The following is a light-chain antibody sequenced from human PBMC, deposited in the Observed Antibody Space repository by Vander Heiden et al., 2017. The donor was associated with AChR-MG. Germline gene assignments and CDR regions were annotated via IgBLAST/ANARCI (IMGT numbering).Light chain of an antibody. CDR2: LGS. V-gene: IGKV2-28*01. CDR1: QILLHSNGYNY. Sequence: DIVMTQSPLSLPVTPGEPASISGRSSQILLHSNGYNYLDWYLQKPGQAPQLLIYLGSNRASGVPDRFSGSGSGTDFTLKISRVEAEDVGVYYCMQALQTPRLTFGGGTKVEIK. CDR3: MQALQTPRLT. J-gene: IGKJ4*01.